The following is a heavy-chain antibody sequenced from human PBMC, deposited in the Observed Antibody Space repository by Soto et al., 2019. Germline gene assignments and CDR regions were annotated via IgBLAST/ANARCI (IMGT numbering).Heavy chain of an antibody. CDR3: AKSQVKHIPVVPPAPSDY. Sequence: GGSLRLSCAASGFTFSDYAMNWVRQAPGKGLEWVSAISGSGTTAYYADSVKGRFTISRDNSRNTLYLQMNSLRAVDTAVYYCAKSQVKHIPVVPPAPSDYWGQGTLVTVSS. CDR1: GFTFSDYA. D-gene: IGHD2-2*01. J-gene: IGHJ4*02. CDR2: ISGSGTTA. V-gene: IGHV3-23*01.